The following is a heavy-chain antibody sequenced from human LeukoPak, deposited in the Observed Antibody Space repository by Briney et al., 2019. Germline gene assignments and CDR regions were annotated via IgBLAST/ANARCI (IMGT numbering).Heavy chain of an antibody. J-gene: IGHJ4*02. Sequence: KPGGSLRLSCAASGFTFSDYYMSWIRQAPGKGLEWVSYISSSGSTIYYADSVKGRFTISRDNAKNSLYLQMNSLRAEDTAVYYCTAGHRWLQSNFDYWGQGTLVTVSS. CDR2: ISSSGSTI. CDR3: TAGHRWLQSNFDY. D-gene: IGHD5-24*01. V-gene: IGHV3-11*01. CDR1: GFTFSDYY.